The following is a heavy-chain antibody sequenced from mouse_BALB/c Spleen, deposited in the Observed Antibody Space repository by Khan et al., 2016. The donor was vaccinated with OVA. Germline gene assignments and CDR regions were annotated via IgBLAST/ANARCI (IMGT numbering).Heavy chain of an antibody. CDR2: IWAGGST. D-gene: IGHD1-3*01. CDR1: GFSLTSYG. J-gene: IGHJ2*01. CDR3: ARLEDI. V-gene: IGHV2-9*02. Sequence: QVQLKESGPGLVAPSQSLSITCTVSGFSLTSYGVHWVRQPPGKGLEWLGVIWAGGSTNYNSALFSNLSIFKSNSKSQVFLKTNSLQTDDTSMYYCARLEDIWGQGTTLTVSS.